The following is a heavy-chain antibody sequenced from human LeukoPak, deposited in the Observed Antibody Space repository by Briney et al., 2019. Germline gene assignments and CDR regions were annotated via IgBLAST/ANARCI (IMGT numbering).Heavy chain of an antibody. D-gene: IGHD3-10*01. V-gene: IGHV3-23*01. CDR3: AKTSGFDY. CDR1: GFTFSSYT. Sequence: GGSLRLSCATSGFTFSSYTMIWVRQAPGKGLEWVSIIGASGGDIHYADSVKGRFSISRDNPKNTLTLQMNSLRAEDTAVYYCAKTSGFDYWGQGTLVTVSS. CDR2: IGASGGDI. J-gene: IGHJ4*02.